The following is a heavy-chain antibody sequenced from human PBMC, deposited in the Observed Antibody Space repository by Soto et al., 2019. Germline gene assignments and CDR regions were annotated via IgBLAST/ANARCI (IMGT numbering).Heavy chain of an antibody. CDR1: GFTFSSYA. CDR2: ISGSGDST. CDR3: AKRGSGSQFDY. Sequence: EVQLLESGGGLVQPGGSLRLSCAASGFTFSSYAMTWVRQAPGKGLEWVSVISGSGDSTYYADSVKGRFTISRDNSKNTLYLQMNSLRAEDTAVYYCAKRGSGSQFDYWGQGTLVTVSS. J-gene: IGHJ4*02. V-gene: IGHV3-23*01. D-gene: IGHD1-26*01.